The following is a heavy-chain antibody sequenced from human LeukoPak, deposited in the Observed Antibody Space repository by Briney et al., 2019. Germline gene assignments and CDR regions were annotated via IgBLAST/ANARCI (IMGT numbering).Heavy chain of an antibody. Sequence: SETLSLTCTISGGSISNYYWNWIRQPPGKGLQWIGYTYDRGGTSYNPSLESRVTVSMDTSNNQFSLKVTSVTAADTAVYYCAREGSYGYVGLFDYWGQGTLVTVSS. CDR3: AREGSYGYVGLFDY. CDR1: GGSISNYY. V-gene: IGHV4-59*12. J-gene: IGHJ4*02. D-gene: IGHD5-18*01. CDR2: TYDRGGT.